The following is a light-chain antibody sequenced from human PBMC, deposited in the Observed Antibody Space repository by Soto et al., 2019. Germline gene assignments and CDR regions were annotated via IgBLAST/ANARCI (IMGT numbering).Light chain of an antibody. V-gene: IGKV1-5*03. Sequence: DIQMTQSTSTLSGSVGDRFTITCRASQTISSWLAWYQRKPGKAPKLLIYKASTLKSGVPSRFSGSGSGTEFTLTISSLQPDDFATYYCQHYNSYSEAFGQGTKVDIK. CDR3: QHYNSYSEA. J-gene: IGKJ1*01. CDR1: QTISSW. CDR2: KAS.